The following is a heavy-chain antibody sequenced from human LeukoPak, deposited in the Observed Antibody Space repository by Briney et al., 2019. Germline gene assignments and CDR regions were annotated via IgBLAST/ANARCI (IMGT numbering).Heavy chain of an antibody. CDR2: ISGSGSTT. J-gene: IGHJ4*02. CDR3: AKGRHYYGSGSYLDS. Sequence: GGSLGLSCAASGFTFSSHAMNWVRQAPGKGLEWVSAISGSGSTTYYADSVKGRFTISRDKSKNTLYLQMNSLRAEDTAIYYCAKGRHYYGSGSYLDSWGQGTLVTVSS. D-gene: IGHD3-10*01. CDR1: GFTFSSHA. V-gene: IGHV3-23*01.